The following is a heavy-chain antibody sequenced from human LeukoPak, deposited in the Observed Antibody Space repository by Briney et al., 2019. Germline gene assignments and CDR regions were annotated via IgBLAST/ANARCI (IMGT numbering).Heavy chain of an antibody. V-gene: IGHV4-34*01. CDR2: INHRGTT. D-gene: IGHD3-22*01. J-gene: IGHJ4*02. CDR3: ARGSSYGASGYPYFDH. Sequence: SETLSLTCAVYGGSFSGYYWSWIRQSPGKGLEWIGEINHRGTTKYNASLESRVTISLDTSKNQFSLEVTSVTAADTATYYCARGSSYGASGYPYFDHWGQGTLVPVSP. CDR1: GGSFSGYY.